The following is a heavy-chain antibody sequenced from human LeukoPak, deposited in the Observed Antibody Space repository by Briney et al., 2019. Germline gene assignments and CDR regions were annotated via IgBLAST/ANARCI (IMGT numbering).Heavy chain of an antibody. J-gene: IGHJ3*02. CDR2: IYHSGST. Sequence: SETLSLTCTVSGYSISSGYYWGWIRQPPGKGLEWIGSIYHSGSTNYNPSLKSRVTISVDTSKNQFSLKLSSVTAADTAVYYCASMYRDAFDIWGQGTMVTVSS. CDR3: ASMYRDAFDI. V-gene: IGHV4-38-2*02. D-gene: IGHD1-1*01. CDR1: GYSISSGYY.